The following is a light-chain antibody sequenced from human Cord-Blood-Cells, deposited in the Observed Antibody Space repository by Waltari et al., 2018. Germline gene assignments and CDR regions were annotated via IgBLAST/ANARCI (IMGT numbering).Light chain of an antibody. CDR3: SSYTSSSTVV. CDR2: DVG. V-gene: IGLV2-14*01. J-gene: IGLJ2*01. CDR1: SSDVGGYNY. Sequence: QSALTQPASVYGSPGQSITISCTGTSSDVGGYNYVSCYQQHPGKAPKLMIYDVGNRPSGVSNRFSGSKSGNTASLTISGLQAVDEADYYCSSYTSSSTVVFGGGTKLTVL.